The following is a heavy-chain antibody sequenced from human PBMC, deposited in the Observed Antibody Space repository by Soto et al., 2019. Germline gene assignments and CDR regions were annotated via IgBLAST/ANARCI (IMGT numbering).Heavy chain of an antibody. CDR3: ARDSSGWYGTGEYYFDY. D-gene: IGHD6-19*01. Sequence: PSQTLSLTCAISGDSVSSNSAAWNWIRQSPSRGLEWLGRTYYRSKWYNDYAVSVKSRITINPDTSKNQFSLQLNSVTPEDTAVYYCARDSSGWYGTGEYYFDYWGQGTLVTVSS. J-gene: IGHJ4*02. CDR2: TYYRSKWYN. V-gene: IGHV6-1*01. CDR1: GDSVSSNSAA.